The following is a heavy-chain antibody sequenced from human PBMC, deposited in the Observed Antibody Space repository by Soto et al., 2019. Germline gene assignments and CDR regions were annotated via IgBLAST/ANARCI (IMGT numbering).Heavy chain of an antibody. Sequence: SETLSLTCTVSGGSSGNYYWTWIRQPPGKGLEWIGYIYNTGSTNSNPSLKSRVTISLDTSQNQFSLKLSSVTAADTAVYYCARDSFYCFGMEVWGPGTTAPVSS. CDR2: IYNTGST. J-gene: IGHJ6*02. CDR1: GGSSGNYY. V-gene: IGHV4-59*01. CDR3: ARDSFYCFGMEV. D-gene: IGHD3-16*02.